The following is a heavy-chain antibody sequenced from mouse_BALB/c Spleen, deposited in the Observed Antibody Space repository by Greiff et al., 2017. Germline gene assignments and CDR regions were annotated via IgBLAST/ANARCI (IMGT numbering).Heavy chain of an antibody. J-gene: IGHJ4*01. D-gene: IGHD1-2*01. CDR2: IWGDGST. Sequence: QVQLQQSGPGLVAPSQSLSITCTVSGFSLTGYGVNWVRQPPGKGLEWLGMIWGDGSTDYNSALKSRLSISKDNSKSQVFLKMNSLQTDDTARYYCARVSLLRLRAMDYWGQGTSVTVSS. V-gene: IGHV2-6-7*01. CDR1: GFSLTGYG. CDR3: ARVSLLRLRAMDY.